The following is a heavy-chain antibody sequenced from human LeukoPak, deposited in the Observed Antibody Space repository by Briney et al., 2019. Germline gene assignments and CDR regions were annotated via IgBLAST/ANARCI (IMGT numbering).Heavy chain of an antibody. Sequence: GRSLRLSCAVSGFTFGNYGMHWVRQAPGKGLERVALISYDGSSEYYAGSVKGRFTISRDNSKITVYLQMNSLKAEDTAVYYCAKELYNYGDYGAEGLDVGGQGTTVTVS. J-gene: IGHJ6*02. V-gene: IGHV3-30*18. D-gene: IGHD4-17*01. CDR1: GFTFGNYG. CDR3: AKELYNYGDYGAEGLDV. CDR2: ISYDGSSE.